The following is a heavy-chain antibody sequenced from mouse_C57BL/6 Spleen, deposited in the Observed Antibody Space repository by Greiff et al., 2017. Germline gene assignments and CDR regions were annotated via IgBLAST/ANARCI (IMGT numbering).Heavy chain of an antibody. D-gene: IGHD1-1*01. V-gene: IGHV1-61*01. CDR1: GYTFTSYW. CDR2: IYPSDSET. CDR3: ARITTVVAPYAMDY. Sequence: QVQLQQPGAELVRPGSSVKLSCKASGYTFTSYWMDWVKQRPGQGLEWIGNIYPSDSETHYNQKFKDKATLTVDKSSSTAYMQLSSLTSEDSAVYDSARITTVVAPYAMDYWGQGTSVTVSS. J-gene: IGHJ4*01.